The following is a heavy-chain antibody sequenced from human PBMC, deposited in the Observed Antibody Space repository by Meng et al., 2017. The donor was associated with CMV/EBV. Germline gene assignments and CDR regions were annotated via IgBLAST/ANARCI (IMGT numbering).Heavy chain of an antibody. CDR3: ARDHCSSTSCYLLYYYYGMDV. J-gene: IGHJ6*02. CDR1: GFTFISYG. CDR2: IWYDGSNK. D-gene: IGHD2-2*01. V-gene: IGHV3-33*01. Sequence: GGSLRLSCAASGFTFISYGMHWVRQAPGKGLEWVAVIWYDGSNKYYADSVKGRFTISRDNAKNSLYLQMNSLRAEDTAVYYCARDHCSSTSCYLLYYYYGMDVWGQGTTVTVSS.